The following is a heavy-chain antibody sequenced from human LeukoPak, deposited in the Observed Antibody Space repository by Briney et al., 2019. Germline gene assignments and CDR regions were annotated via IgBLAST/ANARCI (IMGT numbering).Heavy chain of an antibody. CDR3: ARELREHGVFDI. CDR1: GFTFSSYA. CDR2: IYSGGST. D-gene: IGHD1-26*01. J-gene: IGHJ3*02. Sequence: PGGSLRLSCAASGFTFSSYAMSWARQAPGKGLEWVSEIYSGGSTYYAASVKGRFSISRDNSKNTVYLQMNSLRVEDTAVYYCARELREHGVFDIWGQGIMVTVSS. V-gene: IGHV3-53*01.